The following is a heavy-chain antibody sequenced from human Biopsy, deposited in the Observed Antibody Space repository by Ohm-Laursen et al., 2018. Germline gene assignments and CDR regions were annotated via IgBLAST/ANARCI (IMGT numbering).Heavy chain of an antibody. J-gene: IGHJ2*01. Sequence: GTLSLTCTVSGDSTSSYYWSWIRQPPGKGLQWIGYVYYTGSTDYNPSLQSRVTISVDTSKNHFSLRLRSVTPADTAIYYCARDRGYYSDRTVPGYFDLWGRGTLAIVSS. CDR1: GDSTSSYY. D-gene: IGHD3-22*01. CDR2: VYYTGST. V-gene: IGHV4-59*01. CDR3: ARDRGYYSDRTVPGYFDL.